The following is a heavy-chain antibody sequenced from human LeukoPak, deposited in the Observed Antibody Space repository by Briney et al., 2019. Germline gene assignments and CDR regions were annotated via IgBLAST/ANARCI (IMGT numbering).Heavy chain of an antibody. CDR2: INHSGST. D-gene: IGHD1-1*01. J-gene: IGHJ2*01. Sequence: SETLSLTCTVSGGSISSYYWSWIRQPPGKGLEWIGEINHSGSTNYNPSLKSRVTISVDTSKNQFSLKLSSVTAADTAVYYCARDQENWNDDWYFDLWGRGTLVTVSS. CDR1: GGSISSYY. V-gene: IGHV4-34*01. CDR3: ARDQENWNDDWYFDL.